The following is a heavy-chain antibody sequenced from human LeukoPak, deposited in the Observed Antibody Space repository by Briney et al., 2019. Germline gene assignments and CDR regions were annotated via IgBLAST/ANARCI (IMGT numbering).Heavy chain of an antibody. CDR1: GFTFSSYS. CDR3: ARAGWSQFGEFYFDY. J-gene: IGHJ4*02. CDR2: FSSGSSTI. V-gene: IGHV3-48*02. Sequence: PGGSLRLSCAASGFTFSSYSMNWVRHAPGKGLEGVSYFSSGSSTIFYADSVKGRFTISRDNAKNSLYLQMQSLRDEHTAVYHCARAGWSQFGEFYFDYWGQGALVTVSS. D-gene: IGHD3-10*01.